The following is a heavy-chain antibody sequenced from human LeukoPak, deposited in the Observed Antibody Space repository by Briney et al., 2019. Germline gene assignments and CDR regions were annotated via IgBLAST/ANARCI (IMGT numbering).Heavy chain of an antibody. CDR1: GFTFSSYA. D-gene: IGHD3-16*02. Sequence: PGRSLRLSCAASGFTFSSYAMHWVRQAPGKGLERVAVISYDGSNKYYADSVKGRFTISRDNSKNTLYLQMNSLRAEDTAVYYCARDLTRKAGYDYVWGSYRRDDYWGQGTLVTVSS. CDR2: ISYDGSNK. J-gene: IGHJ4*02. V-gene: IGHV3-30-3*01. CDR3: ARDLTRKAGYDYVWGSYRRDDY.